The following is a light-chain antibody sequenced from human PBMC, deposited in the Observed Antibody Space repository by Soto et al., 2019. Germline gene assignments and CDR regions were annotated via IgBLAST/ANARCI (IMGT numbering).Light chain of an antibody. V-gene: IGKV1-13*02. CDR3: QQFNSYPT. J-gene: IGKJ4*01. Sequence: AIQLTQSPSSLSVSVGDRVTITCRASQGISSALAWYQQKPGKAPKLLIYDASSLESGVPSRFSGSGSGTDFTLTISRLQPEDFATYYCQQFNSYPTFGGGTKVEIK. CDR2: DAS. CDR1: QGISSA.